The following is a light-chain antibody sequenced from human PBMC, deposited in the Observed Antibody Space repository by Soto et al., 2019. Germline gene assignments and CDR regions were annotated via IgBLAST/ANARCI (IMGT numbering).Light chain of an antibody. V-gene: IGKV3-20*01. CDR3: QQYGKSPAT. J-gene: IGKJ1*01. CDR1: RSVSSCY. Sequence: IVLTQATGPLSLSPGARANHFCGDSRSVSSCYLAWYQQKPGQAPRLLIYNASSRATGIPVRFSGTGSGTDFTLAISRLEPEDFAVYYWQQYGKSPATFGQGTKVDIK. CDR2: NAS.